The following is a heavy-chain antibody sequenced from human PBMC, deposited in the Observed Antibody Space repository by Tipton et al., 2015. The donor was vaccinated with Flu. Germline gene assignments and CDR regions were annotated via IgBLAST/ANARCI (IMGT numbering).Heavy chain of an antibody. J-gene: IGHJ6*02. Sequence: SLRLSCAASGFTFSTYGIHWVRQAPGKGLEWVTFIWYDETNTYYADSVKGRFTISSDNSKNTVYLQMNSLRVEDTAVYYCARVPAGGDYGVGPFNYGMDVWGQGTTVTVSS. D-gene: IGHD3-16*01. CDR3: ARVPAGGDYGVGPFNYGMDV. CDR2: IWYDETNT. V-gene: IGHV3-33*01. CDR1: GFTFSTYG.